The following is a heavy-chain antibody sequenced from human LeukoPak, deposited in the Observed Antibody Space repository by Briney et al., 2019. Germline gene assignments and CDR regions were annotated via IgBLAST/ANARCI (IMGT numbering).Heavy chain of an antibody. CDR3: ARDLLNYDSSGYYSGRWFDP. CDR2: IYYSGST. D-gene: IGHD3-22*01. Sequence: SETLSLTCTVSGGSISSYYWSWIRQPPGKGLEWIGYIYYSGSTNYNPSLKSRVTISVDTSKNQFSLKLSSVTAADTAVYYCARDLLNYDSSGYYSGRWFDPWGQGTLVTVSS. V-gene: IGHV4-59*01. CDR1: GGSISSYY. J-gene: IGHJ5*02.